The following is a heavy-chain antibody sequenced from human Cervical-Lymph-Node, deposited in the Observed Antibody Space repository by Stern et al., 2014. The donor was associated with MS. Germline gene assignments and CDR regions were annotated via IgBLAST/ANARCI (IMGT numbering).Heavy chain of an antibody. V-gene: IGHV1-69*01. CDR3: ARVRELGMDV. D-gene: IGHD1-7*01. Sequence: DQLVESGAEVKQPGSSVKVSCKASGGTFSSYAISWVRRAPGQGLEWMGGITPILSTANYAQKFQGRVTITADESASTALMELSSLRIEDTAVYYCARVRELGMDVWGQGTTVTVSS. CDR1: GGTFSSYA. J-gene: IGHJ6*02. CDR2: ITPILSTA.